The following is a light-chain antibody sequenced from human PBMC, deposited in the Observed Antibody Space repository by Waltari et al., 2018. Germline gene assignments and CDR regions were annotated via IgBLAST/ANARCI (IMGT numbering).Light chain of an antibody. V-gene: IGKV3-15*01. CDR3: QQYNNWPLT. CDR1: QSVRSD. J-gene: IGKJ4*01. Sequence: EIVVTQSPATLSVSLGERATLSRRASQSVRSDFAWYRQKPGQAPRLLIYGASTRATGVSARFSGSGSGTEFTLTITSLQSEDSAVYFCQQYNNWPLTFGGGTKVEIK. CDR2: GAS.